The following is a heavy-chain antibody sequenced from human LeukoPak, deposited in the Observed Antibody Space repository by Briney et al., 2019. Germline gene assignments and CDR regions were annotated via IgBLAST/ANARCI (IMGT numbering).Heavy chain of an antibody. Sequence: GGSLRLSCAASGFTVSSDYMSWVRQAPGKGLEWVSVIYSGGSTYYADSVKGRFTISRDNSKNTPYLQMNSLRAEDTAVYYCARGGIAAAGTVFWAVDYYYGMDVWGQGTTVTVSS. CDR3: ARGGIAAAGTVFWAVDYYYGMDV. D-gene: IGHD6-13*01. V-gene: IGHV3-53*01. CDR2: IYSGGST. CDR1: GFTVSSDY. J-gene: IGHJ6*02.